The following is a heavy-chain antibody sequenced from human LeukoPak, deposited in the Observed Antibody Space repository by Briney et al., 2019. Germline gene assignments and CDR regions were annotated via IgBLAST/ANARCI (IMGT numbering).Heavy chain of an antibody. V-gene: IGHV3-9*03. CDR2: ISWNSGSI. CDR1: GFTFDDYA. D-gene: IGHD3-3*01. CDR3: AKGMYYDFWSGSDY. Sequence: PGRSLRLSCAASGFTFDDYAMHWVRQAPGKGLEWVSGISWNSGSIGYADSVKGRFTISRDNAKNSLYLQMNSLRAEDMALYYCAKGMYYDFWSGSDYWGQGTLVTVSS. J-gene: IGHJ4*02.